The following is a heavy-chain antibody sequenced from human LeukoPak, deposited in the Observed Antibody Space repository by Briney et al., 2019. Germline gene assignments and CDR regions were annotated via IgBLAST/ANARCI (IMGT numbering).Heavy chain of an antibody. Sequence: GGSLRLSCAASGFTSSSFAMSWVRQAPGKGLEWVSSTSGSGGNTYYAHSVKGRFTISRDNFKNTLFLQMNSLRAEDTATYYCAKQRASYGYVFDYWGQGTLVTVSS. CDR3: AKQRASYGYVFDY. CDR1: GFTSSSFA. J-gene: IGHJ4*02. CDR2: TSGSGGNT. V-gene: IGHV3-23*01. D-gene: IGHD5-18*01.